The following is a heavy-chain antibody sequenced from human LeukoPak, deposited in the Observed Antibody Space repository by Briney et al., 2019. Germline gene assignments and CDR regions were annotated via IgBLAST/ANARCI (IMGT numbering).Heavy chain of an antibody. Sequence: VASVKVSCKASGGTFSSYAISWVRQAPGQGLEWMGGIIPIFGTANYAQKFQGRVTITADESTSTAYMELSSLRSEDTAVYYCARAGDCSGGSCYSDGAFDIWGQGTMVTVSS. CDR3: ARAGDCSGGSCYSDGAFDI. D-gene: IGHD2-15*01. CDR1: GGTFSSYA. J-gene: IGHJ3*02. V-gene: IGHV1-69*01. CDR2: IIPIFGTA.